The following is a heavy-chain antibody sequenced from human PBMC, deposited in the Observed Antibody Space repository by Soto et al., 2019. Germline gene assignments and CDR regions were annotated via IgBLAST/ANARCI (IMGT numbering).Heavy chain of an antibody. J-gene: IGHJ4*02. V-gene: IGHV1-69*01. Sequence: QVQLVQSGAEVKKPGSSVKVSCKASGGTFSSYAISWVRQAPGQGLEWMGGIIPIFGTANYAQKFQGRVTITADESTSTAYMELSSLRSEDTGVYYCASPATRGSGWYHFDYWGQGTLVTVSS. CDR3: ASPATRGSGWYHFDY. CDR2: IIPIFGTA. CDR1: GGTFSSYA. D-gene: IGHD6-19*01.